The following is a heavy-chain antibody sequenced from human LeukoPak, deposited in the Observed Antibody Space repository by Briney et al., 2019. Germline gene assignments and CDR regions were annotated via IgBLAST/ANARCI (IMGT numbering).Heavy chain of an antibody. V-gene: IGHV3-73*01. CDR3: TANGDSDY. J-gene: IGHJ4*02. CDR1: GFTFSGST. Sequence: GGSLKLSCAASGFTFSGSTMHWVRQASGKGLEWVGRIKSKANNYATAYAASVKGRFTISRDDSKNTAYLQMNSLKTEDTALYYCTANGDSDYWGQGTLVTVSS. CDR2: IKSKANNYAT. D-gene: IGHD4-17*01.